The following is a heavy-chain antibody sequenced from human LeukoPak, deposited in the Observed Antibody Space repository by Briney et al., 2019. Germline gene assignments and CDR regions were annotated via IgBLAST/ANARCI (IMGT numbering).Heavy chain of an antibody. V-gene: IGHV3-23*01. Sequence: PGGSLRLSCAASGFTFSSYGMSWVRQAPGKGLEWVSAISGSGGSTYYADSVKGRFTISRDNSKNTLYLQMNSLRAEDTAVYYCAKGYYYDSSGYYDWGQGTLVTVSS. J-gene: IGHJ4*02. D-gene: IGHD3-22*01. CDR1: GFTFSSYG. CDR2: ISGSGGST. CDR3: AKGYYYDSSGYYD.